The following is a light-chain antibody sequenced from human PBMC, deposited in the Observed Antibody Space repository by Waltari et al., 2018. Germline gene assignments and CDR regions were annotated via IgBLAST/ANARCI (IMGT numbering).Light chain of an antibody. CDR1: RPNSGAGYD. V-gene: IGLV1-40*01. CDR2: TNP. CDR3: QSYDSSLSGI. J-gene: IGLJ2*01. Sequence: QSVLTQPPSVSGAPGQRVPISPPGSRPNSGAGYDDHRYQQPPGAAPKLLIFTNPNPASGVPDRISASKSGTSASLVITGLQAEDEADYFCQSYDSSLSGIFGGGTKLTVL.